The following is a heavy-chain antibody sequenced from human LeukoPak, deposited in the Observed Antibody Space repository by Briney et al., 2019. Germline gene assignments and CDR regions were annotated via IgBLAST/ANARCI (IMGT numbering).Heavy chain of an antibody. CDR2: INPNSGGK. D-gene: IGHD6-6*01. V-gene: IGHV1-2*02. CDR3: ARSGQLDPLDY. J-gene: IGHJ4*02. CDR1: GYTFTVYY. Sequence: SVKVSCKASGYTFTVYYMHWVRQAPGQGLEWMGWINPNSGGKNYAQKFQGRVTMTRDTSTSTAYMELSRLRSDDTAVYYCARSGQLDPLDYWGQGTLVTVSS.